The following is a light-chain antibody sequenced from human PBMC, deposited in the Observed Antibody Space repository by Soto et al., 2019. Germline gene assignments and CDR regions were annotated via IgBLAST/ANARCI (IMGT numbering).Light chain of an antibody. CDR2: DVS. CDR1: NSDVGGYNY. V-gene: IGLV2-14*01. CDR3: SSYTRSSTYV. J-gene: IGLJ1*01. Sequence: QSALTQPASVSGSPGQSITISCTGTNSDVGGYNYVSWYQQHPGKAPKLMIYDVSNRPSGVSSRFSGSKSGNTASLTISGLQAEDEADYYCSSYTRSSTYVFGTGTKLTVL.